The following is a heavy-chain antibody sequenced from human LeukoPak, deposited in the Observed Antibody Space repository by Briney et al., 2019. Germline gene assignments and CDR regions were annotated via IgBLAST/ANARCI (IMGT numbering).Heavy chain of an antibody. Sequence: SETLSLTCTVSGGSISSGGYYWSWIRQHPGKGLEWIGRIYTSGSTNYNPSLKSRVTISVDTSKNQFSLKLSSVTAADTAVYYCARGGRFLEWYYYYGMDVWGQGTTVTVSS. V-gene: IGHV4-61*02. J-gene: IGHJ6*02. CDR3: ARGGRFLEWYYYYGMDV. CDR2: IYTSGST. CDR1: GGSISSGGYY. D-gene: IGHD3-3*01.